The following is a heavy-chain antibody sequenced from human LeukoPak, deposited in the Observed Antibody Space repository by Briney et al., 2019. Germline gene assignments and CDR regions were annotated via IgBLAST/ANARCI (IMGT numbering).Heavy chain of an antibody. V-gene: IGHV1-69*04. D-gene: IGHD5-12*01. CDR1: GGTFGSFG. Sequence: GASVKVSCKASGGTFGSFGLSWLRQAPGQGLEWMGRIIPMLDEVRNGQSFRGRVTITADKSTNTAYMELSGLKSEDTAMYYCARDVDIGNTDAFYVWGQWTLVTVSS. J-gene: IGHJ3*01. CDR2: IIPMLDEV. CDR3: ARDVDIGNTDAFYV.